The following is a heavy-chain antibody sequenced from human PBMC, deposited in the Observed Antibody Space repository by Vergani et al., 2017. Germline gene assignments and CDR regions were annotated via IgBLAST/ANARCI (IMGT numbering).Heavy chain of an antibody. J-gene: IGHJ4*02. Sequence: QVQLQQWGAGLLKPSETLSLTCAVYGGSFSGYYWSWIRQPPGKGLEWIGEINHSGSTNYNPSLKSRVTISVDTSKNQFSLKLSSVTAADTAVYYCARATPAAIDYWGQGTLVTVSS. CDR1: GGSFSGYY. CDR3: ARATPAAIDY. V-gene: IGHV4-34*01. D-gene: IGHD2-2*01. CDR2: INHSGST.